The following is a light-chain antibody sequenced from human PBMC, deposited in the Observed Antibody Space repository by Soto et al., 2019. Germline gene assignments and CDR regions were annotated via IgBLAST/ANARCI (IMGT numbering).Light chain of an antibody. Sequence: EIVLTQSPGTLSLSPGERATLSCRASQSVSSSYLAWYQQKPGQAPRILIYGASSSATGIPDRFSGSGSGTDFTLTISRLEPEDFAVYYCQQYGSSPWTFGQGTKVEIK. CDR2: GAS. J-gene: IGKJ1*01. V-gene: IGKV3-20*01. CDR3: QQYGSSPWT. CDR1: QSVSSSY.